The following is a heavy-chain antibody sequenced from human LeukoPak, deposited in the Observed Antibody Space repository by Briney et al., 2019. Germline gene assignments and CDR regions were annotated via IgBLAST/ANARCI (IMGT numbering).Heavy chain of an antibody. J-gene: IGHJ3*02. CDR3: ASSGSYSFHAFDI. D-gene: IGHD1-26*01. V-gene: IGHV4-39*07. Sequence: SETLSLTCTVSGGSVTSTYYYWGWLRQPPGKGLKWIGNIYNSGNTYYNPSLKGRVTKSLDTSKNQFSLTLTSVTAADTAVYYCASSGSYSFHAFDIWGQGTMVTVSS. CDR2: IYNSGNT. CDR1: GGSVTSTYYY.